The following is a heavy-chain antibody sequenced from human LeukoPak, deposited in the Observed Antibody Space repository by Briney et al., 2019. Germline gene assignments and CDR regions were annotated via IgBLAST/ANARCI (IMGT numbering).Heavy chain of an antibody. V-gene: IGHV3-11*06. J-gene: IGHJ3*02. CDR1: GFTFSDYY. D-gene: IGHD2-2*01. CDR2: ISSSSSYT. CDR3: AREPIVVVPAAKGFRRAFDI. Sequence: GGSLRLSCAASGFTFSDYYMSWIRQAPGKGLEWVSYISSSSSYTNYADSVKGRFTISRDNAKNSLYLQMNSLRAEDTAVYYCAREPIVVVPAAKGFRRAFDIWGQGTMVTVSS.